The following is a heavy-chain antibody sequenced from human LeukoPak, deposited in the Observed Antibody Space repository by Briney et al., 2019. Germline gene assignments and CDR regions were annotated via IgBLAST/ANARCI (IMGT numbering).Heavy chain of an antibody. CDR1: GFTFSSYA. V-gene: IGHV3-30-3*01. J-gene: IGHJ4*02. D-gene: IGHD1-26*01. CDR3: ARELLVGAKPGPFDY. Sequence: GGSLRPSCAASGFTFSSYAMHWVRQAPGKGLEWVAVISYDGSNKYYADSVKGRFTISRDNSKNTLYLQMNSLRAEDTAVYYCARELLVGAKPGPFDYWGQGTLVTVSS. CDR2: ISYDGSNK.